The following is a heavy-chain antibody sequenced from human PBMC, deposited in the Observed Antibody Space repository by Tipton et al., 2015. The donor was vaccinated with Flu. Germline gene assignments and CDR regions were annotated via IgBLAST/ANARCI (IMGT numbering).Heavy chain of an antibody. V-gene: IGHV1-69*02. D-gene: IGHD1-26*01. CDR3: AFSTATTSKGAFDL. Sequence: QSGAEVKKPGSAVKVSCKASGDTFSRYTISWVRQAPGQGLEWLGRIIPILRIAKYAQKFQGRITITADTSTSTAYMEMSRLRSEDTAVYYCAFSTATTSKGAFDLWGQGTMVTVSS. J-gene: IGHJ3*01. CDR1: GDTFSRYT. CDR2: IIPILRIA.